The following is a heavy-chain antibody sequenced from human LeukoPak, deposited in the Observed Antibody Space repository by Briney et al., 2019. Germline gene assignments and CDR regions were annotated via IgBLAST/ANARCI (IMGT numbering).Heavy chain of an antibody. Sequence: KPRASVNACCKASGYTSTSYSMYCVRQAPGQSVEWMGVITHNSGSTNYAEKFQGRVTMTRDTTSSTADMELSRRRSNDTAAFYCAKVQPGADDGMDVWGQGTTVTVSS. D-gene: IGHD2-2*01. J-gene: IGHJ6*02. CDR1: GYTSTSYS. V-gene: IGHV1-2*02. CDR2: ITHNSGST. CDR3: AKVQPGADDGMDV.